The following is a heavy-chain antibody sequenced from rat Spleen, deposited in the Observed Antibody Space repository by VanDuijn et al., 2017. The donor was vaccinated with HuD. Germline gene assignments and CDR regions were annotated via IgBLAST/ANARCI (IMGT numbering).Heavy chain of an antibody. D-gene: IGHD4-3*01. CDR1: GFTFSNYW. CDR3: AVSGYGY. J-gene: IGHJ2*01. Sequence: EVQLVETGGGLVQPGRSLKLSCVASGFTFSNYWMYWVRQAPGKGLEWVSSISSDGFNTYYPDSVKGRFTISRDKAENTVYLQMNTLRSEDTATYYCAVSGYGYWGQGVMVTVSS. CDR2: ISSDGFNT. V-gene: IGHV5-58*01.